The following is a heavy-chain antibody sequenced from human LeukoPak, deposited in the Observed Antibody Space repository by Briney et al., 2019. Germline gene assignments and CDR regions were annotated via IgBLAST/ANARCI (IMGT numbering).Heavy chain of an antibody. J-gene: IGHJ3*02. CDR1: VGTFSSYA. CDR2: IIPILGIA. CDR3: SRVDSANLIRAFDI. D-gene: IGHD5-18*01. Sequence: VASVKVSCEASVGTFSSYAISCVREAPGQGREWMGRIIPILGIANYAQKFRGRVTITADKSTSTAYMELSSLRSEDTAVYYCSRVDSANLIRAFDIWGQGRIVTV. V-gene: IGHV1-69*04.